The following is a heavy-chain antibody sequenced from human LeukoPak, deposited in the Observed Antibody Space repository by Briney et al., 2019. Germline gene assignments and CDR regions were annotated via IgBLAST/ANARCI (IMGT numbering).Heavy chain of an antibody. V-gene: IGHV4-38-2*02. Sequence: PSETLSLTCTVSGYSISIGYYWGWIRQPPGKGLEWIGSIYHSGSTYYNPSLKSRVTISVDTSKNQFSLKLSSVTAADTAVYYCARVHLSSYYYDSSGYYDYWGQGTLVTVSS. CDR3: ARVHLSSYYYDSSGYYDY. CDR1: GYSISIGYY. J-gene: IGHJ4*02. CDR2: IYHSGST. D-gene: IGHD3-22*01.